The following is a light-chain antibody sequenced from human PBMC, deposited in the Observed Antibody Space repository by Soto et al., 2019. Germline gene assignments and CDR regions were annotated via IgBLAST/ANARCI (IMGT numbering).Light chain of an antibody. J-gene: IGKJ4*01. Sequence: DVVMTQSPLSLPVTLGQPASISCRSSQSLVYSDGNTYLNWFQQRPGQSPRRLIYEVSNRDSGVPDRFNGTGSGTDFTLKISRVEADDVGVYYCMQGTHWPPTFGGGTKVETK. CDR1: QSLVYSDGNTY. V-gene: IGKV2-30*01. CDR2: EVS. CDR3: MQGTHWPPT.